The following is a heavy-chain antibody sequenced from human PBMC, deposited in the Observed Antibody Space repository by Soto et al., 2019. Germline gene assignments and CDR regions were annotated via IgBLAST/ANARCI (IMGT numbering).Heavy chain of an antibody. CDR1: GFTVSSNY. V-gene: IGHV3-66*01. CDR3: ARSRIAAAGPIDY. D-gene: IGHD6-13*01. Sequence: EVQLVESGGGLVQPGGSLRLSCAASGFTVSSNYMSWVRQAPGKGLEWVSVIYSGGSTYYADPVKGRFTISRDNSKNTLYLQMNSLRAEDTAVYYCARSRIAAAGPIDYWGQGTLVTVSS. J-gene: IGHJ4*02. CDR2: IYSGGST.